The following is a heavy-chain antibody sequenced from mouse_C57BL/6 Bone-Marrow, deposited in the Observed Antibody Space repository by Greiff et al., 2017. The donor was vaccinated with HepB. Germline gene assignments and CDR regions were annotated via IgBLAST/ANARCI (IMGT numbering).Heavy chain of an antibody. CDR3: ARCPFYPTEVGY. CDR1: GYTFTSYW. CDR2: IYPGSGST. Sequence: QVQLQQPGAELVKPGASVKMSCKASGYTFTSYWITWVKQRPGQGLEWIGDIYPGSGSTNYNEKFKSKATLTVDTSSSTAYMQLSSLTSEDSAVYYCARCPFYPTEVGYWGQGTTLTVSS. J-gene: IGHJ2*01. V-gene: IGHV1-55*01.